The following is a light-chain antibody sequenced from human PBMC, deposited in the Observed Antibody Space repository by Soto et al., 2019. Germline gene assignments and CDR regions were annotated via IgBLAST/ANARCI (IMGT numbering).Light chain of an antibody. CDR1: RSISRF. V-gene: IGKV1-39*01. CDR2: SSS. CDR3: HQSYGSPFT. J-gene: IGKJ5*01. Sequence: DIQMTQSPSFLSASVGDRVTITCRASRSISRFLNWYHQKPGKAPNLLIYSSSNLQIGVPSRFNGSGSGTEFTLTISSLQPEDLATYYCHQSYGSPFTFGQGTRVEIK.